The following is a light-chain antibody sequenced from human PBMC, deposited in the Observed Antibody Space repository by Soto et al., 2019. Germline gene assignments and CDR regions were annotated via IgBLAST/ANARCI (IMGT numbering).Light chain of an antibody. J-gene: IGLJ3*02. V-gene: IGLV2-8*01. CDR3: SSSEASNSSYFV. CDR2: EVT. Sequence: QSALTQPPSASGSPGQSVTISCTGTSSDVGGYNYVSWYQQYPGRAPKLMIYEVTKRPSGVPDRFSGSKSGNTASLTISGLQDEDEDADYCSSSEASNSSYFVFGGGTKLTVL. CDR1: SSDVGGYNY.